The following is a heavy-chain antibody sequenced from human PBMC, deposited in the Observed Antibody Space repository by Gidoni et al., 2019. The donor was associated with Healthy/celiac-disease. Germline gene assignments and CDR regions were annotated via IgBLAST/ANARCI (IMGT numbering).Heavy chain of an antibody. CDR1: GFTVSSNY. Sequence: EVQLVESGGGLVQPGGSLRLSCAASGFTVSSNYRSWVRQAPGKGLEWVSVIYSGGSTYYADSVKGRFTISRDNSKNTLYLQMNSLRAEDTAVYYGARDLNTVTTFDYWGQGTLVTVSS. V-gene: IGHV3-66*01. J-gene: IGHJ4*02. CDR2: IYSGGST. D-gene: IGHD4-17*01. CDR3: ARDLNTVTTFDY.